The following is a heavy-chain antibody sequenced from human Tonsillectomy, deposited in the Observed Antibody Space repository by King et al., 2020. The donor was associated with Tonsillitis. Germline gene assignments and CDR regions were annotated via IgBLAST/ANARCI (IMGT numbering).Heavy chain of an antibody. D-gene: IGHD1-20*01. J-gene: IGHJ4*02. Sequence: VQLVESGAEVKKPGASVKVSCTASGYTFTGYYLHWVRQAPGQGLEWMGWINPNSGGTNFAQKFQGRVTMTRDTSISTAYMELSRLRSDDTAVYYCARDLNNWNFYVDYWGQGTLVTVSS. CDR1: GYTFTGYY. V-gene: IGHV1-2*02. CDR3: ARDLNNWNFYVDY. CDR2: INPNSGGT.